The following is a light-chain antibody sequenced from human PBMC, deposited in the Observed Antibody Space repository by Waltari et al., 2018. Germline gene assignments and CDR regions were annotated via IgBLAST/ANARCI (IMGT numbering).Light chain of an antibody. Sequence: SSELTQPPPVSVSPGQTARITCPGDTLPKNYVYCYHPKSGRAPVLVIYEDNKRPSGMSERFSGSSSGTMAALTISGAQVEDEGDYYCYSTLGSDNHGAVFGGGTTLTVL. CDR2: EDN. V-gene: IGLV3-10*01. J-gene: IGLJ3*02. CDR3: YSTLGSDNHGAV. CDR1: TLPKNY.